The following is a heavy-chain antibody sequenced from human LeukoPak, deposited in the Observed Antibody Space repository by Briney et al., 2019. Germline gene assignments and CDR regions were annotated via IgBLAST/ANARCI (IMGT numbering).Heavy chain of an antibody. CDR1: GFTFSSYG. Sequence: GGSLRLSCAASGFTFSSYGMRWVRQAPAEGLEWVSAISGGGGSTYYADSVKGRFTISRDNSKNTLYLQMNSLRAEDTAVYYCAKDYGDYVFYFDYWGQGTLVTVSS. V-gene: IGHV3-23*01. CDR2: ISGGGGST. J-gene: IGHJ4*02. D-gene: IGHD4-17*01. CDR3: AKDYGDYVFYFDY.